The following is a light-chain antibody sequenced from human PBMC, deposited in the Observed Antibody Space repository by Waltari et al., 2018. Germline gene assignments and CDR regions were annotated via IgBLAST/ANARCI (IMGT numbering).Light chain of an antibody. CDR2: DVN. V-gene: IGLV2-14*01. CDR3: SSYTNDATVI. J-gene: IGLJ2*01. Sequence: QSALTQPASVSGSPGQSITISCTGTSSDVGYYNYVSWYQQHPGKAPKLMISDVNKRPSGVSNRFSGSKSGNTASLTISGLQAEDEADYYCSSYTNDATVIFGGGTKLTVL. CDR1: SSDVGYYNY.